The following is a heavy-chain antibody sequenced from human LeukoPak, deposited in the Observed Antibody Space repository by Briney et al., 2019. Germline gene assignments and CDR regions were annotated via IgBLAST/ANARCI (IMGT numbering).Heavy chain of an antibody. CDR3: GYGGNAFDI. CDR1: GGCISSGDYY. D-gene: IGHD4-23*01. J-gene: IGHJ3*02. CDR2: IYYSGST. V-gene: IGHV4-30-4*08. Sequence: PSETLSLTCTVSGGCISSGDYYWSWIRQPPGKGLEWIGYIYYSGSTYYNPSLKSRVTISVDTSKNQFSLKLSSVTAADTAVYYCGYGGNAFDIWGQGTMVTVSS.